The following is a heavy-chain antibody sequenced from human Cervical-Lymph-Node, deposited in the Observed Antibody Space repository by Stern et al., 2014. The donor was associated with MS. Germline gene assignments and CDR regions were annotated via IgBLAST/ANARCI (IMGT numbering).Heavy chain of an antibody. CDR1: GYIFTGYY. V-gene: IGHV1-2*02. D-gene: IGHD3-3*01. CDR2: INPNTGGP. CDR3: ARDQRGITIFGVVTDYYYLGMDV. Sequence: QLVQSGAEVKKPGASVKVSCKTSGYIFTGYYIHWVRQAPGQGLEWMAWINPNTGGPKYAQKLQGRVAMSRDTSISIAYVELSSLTSDDTAVYNCARDQRGITIFGVVTDYYYLGMDVWGQGTTVTVSS. J-gene: IGHJ6*02.